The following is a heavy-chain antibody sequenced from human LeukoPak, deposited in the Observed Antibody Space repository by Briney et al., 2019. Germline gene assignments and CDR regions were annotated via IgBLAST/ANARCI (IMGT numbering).Heavy chain of an antibody. CDR1: GFTFSSYA. D-gene: IGHD2-21*01. V-gene: IGHV3-48*02. J-gene: IGHJ4*02. CDR2: IRSTSSTI. Sequence: AGSLRLSCAVSGFTFSSYAMNWVRQAPGKGLEWISYIRSTSSTIYHADSVKGRFTIARDNAKNSLYLQMNSLRDEDTAVYYCARSYSFDYWGQGTLVTVSS. CDR3: ARSYSFDY.